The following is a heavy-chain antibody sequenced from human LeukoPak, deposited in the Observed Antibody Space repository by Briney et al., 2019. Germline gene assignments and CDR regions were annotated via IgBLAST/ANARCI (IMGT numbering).Heavy chain of an antibody. CDR1: GFTFDDYA. Sequence: PGGSLRLSCAASGFTFDDYAMHWVRQAPGKGLEWVSGIRWNSGSLGYVDSVKGRFTISRDNAKNSLYLEMNSLRAEDTALYYCVKDKSAITKGFFDSWGQGTLVTVSS. D-gene: IGHD5-18*01. CDR3: VKDKSAITKGFFDS. V-gene: IGHV3-9*01. CDR2: IRWNSGSL. J-gene: IGHJ4*01.